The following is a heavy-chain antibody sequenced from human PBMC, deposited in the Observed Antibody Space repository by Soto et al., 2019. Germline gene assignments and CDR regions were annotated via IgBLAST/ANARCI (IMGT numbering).Heavy chain of an antibody. CDR2: TYYRSKWYN. J-gene: IGHJ6*03. D-gene: IGHD3-3*01. V-gene: IGHV6-1*01. Sequence: SQTLSLTCAISGDSVSSNSAAWNWIRQSPSRGLEWLGRTYYRSKWYNDYAVSVKSRITINPDTSKNKFSLQLNSVTPEDTDVYFCASDEEEWLLFGYYYYYMDVWGKGTTVTVSS. CDR3: ASDEEEWLLFGYYYYYMDV. CDR1: GDSVSSNSAA.